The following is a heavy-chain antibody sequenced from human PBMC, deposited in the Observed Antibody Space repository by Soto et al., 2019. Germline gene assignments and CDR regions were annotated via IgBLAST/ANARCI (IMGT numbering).Heavy chain of an antibody. J-gene: IGHJ5*02. V-gene: IGHV4-59*01. CDR1: GGSISSYY. Sequence: SETLSLTCTVSGGSISSYYWSWIRQPPGKGLEWIGYIYYSGSTNYNPSLKSRVTISVDTSKNQFSLKLSSVTAADTAVYYCARDIRGQQPTYWFDPWGQGTLVTVSS. CDR2: IYYSGST. D-gene: IGHD6-13*01. CDR3: ARDIRGQQPTYWFDP.